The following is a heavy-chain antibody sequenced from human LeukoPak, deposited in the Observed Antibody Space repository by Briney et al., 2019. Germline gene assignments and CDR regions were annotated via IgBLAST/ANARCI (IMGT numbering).Heavy chain of an antibody. Sequence: SETLSLTCTVSGYSISSGYYWGWIRQPPGKGLEWIGSNHSGSTYYNPSLKSRVTISVDTSKNQFSLKLSSVTAADTAVYYCARSGRGVDSFYFYMDVWGKGTTVTVSS. CDR2: NHSGST. D-gene: IGHD3-10*01. V-gene: IGHV4-38-2*02. CDR1: GYSISSGYY. CDR3: ARSGRGVDSFYFYMDV. J-gene: IGHJ6*03.